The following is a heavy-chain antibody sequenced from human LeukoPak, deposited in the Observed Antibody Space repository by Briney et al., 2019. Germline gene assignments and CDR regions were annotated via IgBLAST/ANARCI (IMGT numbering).Heavy chain of an antibody. D-gene: IGHD3-22*01. CDR3: ARVTASHYYYDSSGYYYFDY. Sequence: ASVKVSCKASGYTFTSYGISWVRQAPGQGLEWMGWISAYNGNTNHAQKLQGRVTMTTDTSTSTAYMELRSLRSDDTAVYYCARVTASHYYYDSSGYYYFDYWGQGTLVTVSS. CDR1: GYTFTSYG. CDR2: ISAYNGNT. J-gene: IGHJ4*02. V-gene: IGHV1-18*01.